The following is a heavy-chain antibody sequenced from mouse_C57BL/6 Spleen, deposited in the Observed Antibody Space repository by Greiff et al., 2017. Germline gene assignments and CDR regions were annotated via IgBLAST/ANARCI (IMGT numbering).Heavy chain of an antibody. CDR3: ARSYKRDARDY. CDR2: IKPGSGDT. D-gene: IGHD1-3*01. V-gene: IGHV1-54*01. J-gene: IGHJ4*01. Sequence: QVQLQQSGAELVRPGTSVKLSCKASGYDFTNYLIEWVKQRPGQGLELIGVIKPGSGDTTYNEKFKVKATLTADKSSSTAYMHLSSLTSEDSAVYYCARSYKRDARDYWGQGTSVTVSS. CDR1: GYDFTNYL.